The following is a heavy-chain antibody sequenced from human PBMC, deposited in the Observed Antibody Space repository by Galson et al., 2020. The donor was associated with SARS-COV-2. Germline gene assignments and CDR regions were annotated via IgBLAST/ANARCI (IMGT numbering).Heavy chain of an antibody. CDR2: TYYRSKWYN. CDR1: GDSVSSNSAA. V-gene: IGHV6-1*01. D-gene: IGHD6-13*01. J-gene: IGHJ2*01. Sequence: SQTLSLTCAIPGDSVSSNSAAWNWIRQSPSRGLEWLGRTYYRSKWYNDYAVSVKSRITINPDTSKNQFSLQLNSVTPEDTAVYYCARGAYSSSWFYWYFDLWGRGTLVTVSS. CDR3: ARGAYSSSWFYWYFDL.